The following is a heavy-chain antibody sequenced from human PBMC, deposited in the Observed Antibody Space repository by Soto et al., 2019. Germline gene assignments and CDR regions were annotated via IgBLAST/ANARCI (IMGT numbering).Heavy chain of an antibody. CDR2: IKSKSDGGTR. CDR1: VFTCMNSW. Sequence: GVSLRLCCASSVFTCMNSWMSWVRQAPGKGLEWVVLIKSKSDGGTRDYAVPVKGRFTISIDDSKNTLYVVMNSLKNEDKGVYYCNTVIKKPKWELGPWGNGTMANVS. D-gene: IGHD1-26*01. V-gene: IGHV3-15*05. J-gene: IGHJ5*02. CDR3: NTVIKKPKWELGP.